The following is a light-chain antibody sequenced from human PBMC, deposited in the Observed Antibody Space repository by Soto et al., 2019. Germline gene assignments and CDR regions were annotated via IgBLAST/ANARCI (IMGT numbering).Light chain of an antibody. J-gene: IGLJ1*01. CDR3: CSYAGTATV. V-gene: IGLV2-23*03. CDR1: NSDVESYNL. Sequence: QSALTQPASVFGSPGQSITISCTGTNSDVESYNLVSWFRQHPGEAPKLIVYEGTKRPSGVSNRFSGSKSGNPASLTISGLQAEDEANYYCCSYAGTATVFGTGTKLTVL. CDR2: EGT.